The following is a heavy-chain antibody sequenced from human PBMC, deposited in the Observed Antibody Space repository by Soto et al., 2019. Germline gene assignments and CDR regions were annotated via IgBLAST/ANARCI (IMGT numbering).Heavy chain of an antibody. CDR3: ARTGYSSVWFDP. CDR2: IDPSDSYT. J-gene: IGHJ5*02. CDR1: GYSVSSYW. V-gene: IGHV5-10-1*01. Sequence: GESLKISCTGSGYSVSSYWISWVRPMPGKGLEWMGRIDPSDSYTNYSPSFQGHVTISADKSISTAYLQWSSLKASDTAMYYCARTGYSSVWFDPWGQGTLVTVSS. D-gene: IGHD6-25*01.